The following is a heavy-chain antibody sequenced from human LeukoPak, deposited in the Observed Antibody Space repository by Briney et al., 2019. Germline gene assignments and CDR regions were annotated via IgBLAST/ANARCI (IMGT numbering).Heavy chain of an antibody. J-gene: IGHJ4*02. CDR1: GGSISSSSYY. V-gene: IGHV4-39*07. Sequence: SETLSLTCTVSGGSISSSSYYWGWIRQPPGKGLEWIGSIYHSGSTNYNPSLKSRVTISVDKSKNQFSLKLSSVTAADTAVYYCARDFIAVAGTGFDYWGQGTLVTVSS. CDR2: IYHSGST. CDR3: ARDFIAVAGTGFDY. D-gene: IGHD6-19*01.